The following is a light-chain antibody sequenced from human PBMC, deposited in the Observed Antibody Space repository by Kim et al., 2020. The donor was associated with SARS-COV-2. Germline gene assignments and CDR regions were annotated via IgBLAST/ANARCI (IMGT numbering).Light chain of an antibody. J-gene: IGKJ1*01. CDR3: QQYYSTPRT. CDR1: QSVLYRSSNKNY. V-gene: IGKV4-1*01. CDR2: WAS. Sequence: DIVMTQSPESLAVSLGERATINCKSSQSVLYRSSNKNYLAWYQQKPGQPPKLLISWASTRESGVPDRFSGSGSGTDFTLTISSLQAEDVAVYYCQQYYSTPRTFGQGTKVDIK.